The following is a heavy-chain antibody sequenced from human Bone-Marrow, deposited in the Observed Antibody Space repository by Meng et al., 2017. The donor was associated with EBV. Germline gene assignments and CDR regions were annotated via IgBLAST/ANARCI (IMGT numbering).Heavy chain of an antibody. CDR1: GYTFSTYA. D-gene: IGHD3-22*01. CDR2: INVGNGDT. Sequence: QGQIVQSGAEVKKPGAYVKGSFKSSGYTFSTYAIHWVRQAPGQRLEWMGWINVGNGDTKYSQKLQGRVTITRDTSASTAYMELRSLRSEDTAVYYCARDSSGDSRNFDPWGQGTLVTVSS. CDR3: ARDSSGDSRNFDP. V-gene: IGHV1-3*01. J-gene: IGHJ5*02.